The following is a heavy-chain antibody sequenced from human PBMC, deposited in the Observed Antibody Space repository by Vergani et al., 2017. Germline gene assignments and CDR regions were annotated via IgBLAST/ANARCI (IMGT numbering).Heavy chain of an antibody. J-gene: IGHJ3*02. Sequence: EVQLVESGGGLVKPGGSLRLSCAASGFTFSSYEMNWVRQAPGKGLEWVSYISSSGSTIYYADSVKGRFTISRENAKNSLYMQMNSLRAEATAVYYCAREGGDCSGGSCSISIWGQGTMVTVSS. CDR1: GFTFSSYE. CDR3: AREGGDCSGGSCSISI. CDR2: ISSSGSTI. V-gene: IGHV3-48*03. D-gene: IGHD2-15*01.